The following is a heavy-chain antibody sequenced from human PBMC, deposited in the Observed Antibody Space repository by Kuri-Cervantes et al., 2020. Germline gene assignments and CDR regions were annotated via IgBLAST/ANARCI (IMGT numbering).Heavy chain of an antibody. Sequence: LSLTCAASGFTFSSFWMHWVRQVPGKGLEWVSTFSLAGGGGTFYADSAKGRFTISRDNSKDTLYLQMNSLRAEDTAVYYCAKDYCSHGACYYTTYEFDPWGQGTLVTVSS. CDR1: GFTFSSFW. J-gene: IGHJ5*02. V-gene: IGHV3-23*01. CDR3: AKDYCSHGACYYTTYEFDP. D-gene: IGHD3-3*01. CDR2: FSLAGGGGT.